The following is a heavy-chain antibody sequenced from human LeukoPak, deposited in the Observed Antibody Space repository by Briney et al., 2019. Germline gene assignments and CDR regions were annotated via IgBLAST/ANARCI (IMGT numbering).Heavy chain of an antibody. D-gene: IGHD2-21*02. CDR2: IRYDGSKK. Sequence: GGSLRLSCAASGFTFSSYGMHWVRQAPGKGLEWVAFIRYDGSKKYYADSVKGRFTISRDNAKNSLYLQMNSLRAEDTAVYYCARGSRIVVVTAHEYAFDIWGQGTMVTVSS. CDR3: ARGSRIVVVTAHEYAFDI. CDR1: GFTFSSYG. V-gene: IGHV3-30*02. J-gene: IGHJ3*02.